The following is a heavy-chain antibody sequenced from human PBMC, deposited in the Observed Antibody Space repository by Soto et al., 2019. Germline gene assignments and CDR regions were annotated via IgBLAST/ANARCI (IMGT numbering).Heavy chain of an antibody. CDR2: ISSNGGST. V-gene: IGHV3-64*01. Sequence: EVQLVESGGGLVQPGGSLRLSCAASGFTFSSYAMHWVRQAPGKGLEYVSAISSNGGSTYYANSVKGRFTISRDNSKNTLYLQMGSLRAEDMAVYYCAREGGDGYNYFDYWGQGTLVTVSS. D-gene: IGHD5-12*01. J-gene: IGHJ4*02. CDR1: GFTFSSYA. CDR3: AREGGDGYNYFDY.